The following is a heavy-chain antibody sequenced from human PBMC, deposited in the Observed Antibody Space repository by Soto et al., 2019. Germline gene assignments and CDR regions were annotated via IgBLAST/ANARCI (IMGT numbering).Heavy chain of an antibody. CDR1: GGTFSNYA. CDR3: ASRGERDYDDTSGYG. CDR2: IIPIFGTT. J-gene: IGHJ1*01. D-gene: IGHD3-22*01. Sequence: QVQLVQSGAEVKKPGSSVKVSCKASGGTFSNYALSCVRQAPGQGLEWMGDIIPIFGTTNNAQKFQGRVTITADEATRTAYMELSSLRSEDTAGYYCASRGERDYDDTSGYGWVQGTLVTVSS. V-gene: IGHV1-69*12.